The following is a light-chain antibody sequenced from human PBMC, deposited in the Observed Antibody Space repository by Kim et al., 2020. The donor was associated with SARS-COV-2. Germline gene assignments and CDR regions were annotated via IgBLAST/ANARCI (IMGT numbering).Light chain of an antibody. V-gene: IGLV3-21*01. CDR1: NIGNKS. J-gene: IGLJ3*02. CDR2: YDS. Sequence: PRKTAPITWGRNNIGNKSVPWYQQKPGQAPVLAIYYDSDRPSGIPERFSGSNSDNTAALTIARVEAGDEADYYCHVWDGTSDQGVFGGGTRLTVL. CDR3: HVWDGTSDQGV.